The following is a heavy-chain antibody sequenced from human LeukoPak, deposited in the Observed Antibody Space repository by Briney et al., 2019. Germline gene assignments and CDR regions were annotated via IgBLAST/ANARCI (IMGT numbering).Heavy chain of an antibody. CDR2: ISCDGSNK. D-gene: IGHD3-22*01. CDR3: AKEDGSGFNWFDP. Sequence: PGRSLRLSCAASGFTFSSYGMHWVRQAPGKGLEWVAVISCDGSNKYYADSVKGRFTISRDNSKNTLYLQMNSLRAEDTAVYYCAKEDGSGFNWFDPWGQGTLVTVSS. J-gene: IGHJ5*02. CDR1: GFTFSSYG. V-gene: IGHV3-30*18.